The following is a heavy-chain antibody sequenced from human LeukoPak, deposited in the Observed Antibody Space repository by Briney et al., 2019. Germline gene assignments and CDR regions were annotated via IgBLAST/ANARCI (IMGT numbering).Heavy chain of an antibody. Sequence: PSETLSLTCAVYGGSFSGYYWSWIRQPPGKGLEWIGEINHSGSTNYNPSLKSRVTISVDTSKNQFSLKLSSVTAADTAVYYCARLPGYYDYVWGSYRPDYWGQGTLVTVSS. V-gene: IGHV4-34*01. CDR1: GGSFSGYY. CDR3: ARLPGYYDYVWGSYRPDY. CDR2: INHSGST. D-gene: IGHD3-16*02. J-gene: IGHJ4*02.